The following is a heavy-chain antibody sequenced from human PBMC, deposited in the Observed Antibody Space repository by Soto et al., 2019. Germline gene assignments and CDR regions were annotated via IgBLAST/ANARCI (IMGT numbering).Heavy chain of an antibody. Sequence: SVSNAWMNWVRQAPGKGLEWVGRIKSKTDGGTTDYAAPVKGRFTISRDDSKNTLYLQMNSLKTEDTAVYFCTTAGAPRDFYYYGMDVWGQGTTVTVSS. D-gene: IGHD1-26*01. CDR1: SVSNAW. CDR2: IKSKTDGGTT. J-gene: IGHJ6*02. CDR3: TTAGAPRDFYYYGMDV. V-gene: IGHV3-15*07.